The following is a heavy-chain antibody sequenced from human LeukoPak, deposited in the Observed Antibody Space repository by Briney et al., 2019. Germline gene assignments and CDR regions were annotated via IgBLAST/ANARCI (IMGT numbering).Heavy chain of an antibody. CDR2: ISYDGSNK. J-gene: IGHJ6*02. CDR1: GFTFSSYG. CDR3: AKVNGGHYYYYYGMDV. D-gene: IGHD4-23*01. V-gene: IGHV3-30*18. Sequence: GGSLRLSCAASGFTFSSYGMHWVRQAPGKGLEWVAVISYDGSNKYYADSVKGRFTISRDNSKNTLYLQMNSLRAEDTAVYYCAKVNGGHYYYYYGMDVWGQGTTVTVSS.